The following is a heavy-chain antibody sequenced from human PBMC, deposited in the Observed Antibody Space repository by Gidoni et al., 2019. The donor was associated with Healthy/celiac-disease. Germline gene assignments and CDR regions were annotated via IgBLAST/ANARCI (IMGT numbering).Heavy chain of an antibody. CDR3: ARDKYCSSTSCYSPLDY. V-gene: IGHV3-21*01. D-gene: IGHD2-2*02. J-gene: IGHJ4*02. CDR2: ISSSSSYI. CDR1: GFTFSSYS. Sequence: EVQLVESGGGLVKPGGSLRLSCAASGFTFSSYSMNWVRQAPGKGLEWVSSISSSSSYIYYADSVKGRFTISRDNAKNSLYLQMNSLRAEDTAVYYCARDKYCSSTSCYSPLDYWGQGTLVTVSS.